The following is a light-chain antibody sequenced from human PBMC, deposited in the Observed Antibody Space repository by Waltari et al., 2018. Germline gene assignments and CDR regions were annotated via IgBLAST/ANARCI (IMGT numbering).Light chain of an antibody. CDR2: NHS. CDR3: QAWVSRTVV. Sequence: SYELTQPPSVSVSPGQTATITCSGDRVADYYFWWYQQRPGQSPVLVIFNHSQRPSGSPERCGGTTSGNSATLTIREAQTIDEADYYCQAWVSRTVVFGGGTKLTVL. CDR1: RVADYY. V-gene: IGLV3-1*01. J-gene: IGLJ2*01.